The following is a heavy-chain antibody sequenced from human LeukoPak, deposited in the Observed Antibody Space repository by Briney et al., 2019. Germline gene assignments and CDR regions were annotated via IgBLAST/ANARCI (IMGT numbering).Heavy chain of an antibody. CDR3: ARSGYSSSWWTRHYFDY. CDR2: INHSGST. J-gene: IGHJ4*02. D-gene: IGHD6-13*01. CDR1: GGSFSGYY. V-gene: IGHV4-34*01. Sequence: PSEALSLTCAVYGGSFSGYYWSWIRQPPGKGLGWIGEINHSGSTNYNPSLKSRVTISVDTSKNQFSLKLSSVTAADTAVYYCARSGYSSSWWTRHYFDYWGQGTLVTVSS.